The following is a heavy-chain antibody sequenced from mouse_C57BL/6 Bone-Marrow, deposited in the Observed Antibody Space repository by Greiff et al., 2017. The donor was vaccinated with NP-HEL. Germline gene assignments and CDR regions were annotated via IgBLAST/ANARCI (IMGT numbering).Heavy chain of an antibody. CDR3: ARPCDYDGSSYGWFAY. J-gene: IGHJ3*01. CDR2: ISSGSSTI. D-gene: IGHD1-1*01. V-gene: IGHV5-17*01. CDR1: GFTFSDYG. Sequence: EVQRVESGGGLVKPGGSLKLSCAASGFTFSDYGMHWVRQAPEKGLEWVAYISSGSSTIYYADTVKGRFTISRDNAKNTLFLQMTSLRSEDTAMYYCARPCDYDGSSYGWFAYWGQGTLVTVSA.